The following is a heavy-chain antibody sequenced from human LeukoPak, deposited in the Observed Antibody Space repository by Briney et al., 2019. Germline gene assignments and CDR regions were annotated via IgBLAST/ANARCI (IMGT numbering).Heavy chain of an antibody. J-gene: IGHJ4*02. CDR1: GFTFSSYS. V-gene: IGHV3-21*01. Sequence: TGGSLRLSCAASGFTFSSYSMNWVRQAPGKGLEWVSSISSSSSYIYYADSVKGRFTISRGNAKNSLCLQMNSLRAEDTAVYYCARDKRGYDFWSGYYPHFDYWGQGTLVTVSS. D-gene: IGHD3-3*01. CDR3: ARDKRGYDFWSGYYPHFDY. CDR2: ISSSSSYI.